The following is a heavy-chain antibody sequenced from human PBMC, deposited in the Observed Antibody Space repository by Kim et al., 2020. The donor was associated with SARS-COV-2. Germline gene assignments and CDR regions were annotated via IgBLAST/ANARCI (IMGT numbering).Heavy chain of an antibody. CDR1: GFTFSSYP. CDR2: INSDTGKI. CDR3: VRDVNHNWDLDY. Sequence: GGSLRLSCAASGFTFSSYPMNWVRQAPGKGLEWVAYINSDTGKIYYADSVQGRFTIARDNVWNALSLQMNSLRGEDTAVYYCVRDVNHNWDLDYWGQGTRFTVSS. J-gene: IGHJ4*02. D-gene: IGHD1-1*01. V-gene: IGHV3-48*01.